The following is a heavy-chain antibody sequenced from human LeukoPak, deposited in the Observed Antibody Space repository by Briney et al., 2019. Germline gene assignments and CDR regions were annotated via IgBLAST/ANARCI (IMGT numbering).Heavy chain of an antibody. D-gene: IGHD6-13*01. V-gene: IGHV1-2*02. Sequence: ASVKVSCKASGYTFTGYYMHWVRQAPGQGLEWMGWINPNSGGTNYARKFQGRVTMTRDTSISTAYMELSRLRSDDTAVYYCARDLGIAAAPRAFDIWGQGTMVTVSS. CDR3: ARDLGIAAAPRAFDI. CDR2: INPNSGGT. CDR1: GYTFTGYY. J-gene: IGHJ3*02.